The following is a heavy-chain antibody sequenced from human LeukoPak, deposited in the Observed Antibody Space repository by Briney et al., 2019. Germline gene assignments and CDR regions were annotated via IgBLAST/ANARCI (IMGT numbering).Heavy chain of an antibody. CDR1: GGSISSSSYY. CDR3: ARPIRKSGRRYFDL. V-gene: IGHV4-39*01. CDR2: IYYSGST. D-gene: IGHD1-1*01. J-gene: IGHJ5*02. Sequence: SETLSLTCTVSGGSISSSSYYWGWIRQPPGKGLEWIGSIYYSGSTYYNPSLKSRVTISVDTSKNQFSLKLSSVTAADTAVYYCARPIRKSGRRYFDLWGQGTLVTVSS.